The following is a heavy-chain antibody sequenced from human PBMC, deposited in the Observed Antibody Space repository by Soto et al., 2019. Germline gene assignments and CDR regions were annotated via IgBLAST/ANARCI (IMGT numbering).Heavy chain of an antibody. D-gene: IGHD2-2*01. CDR1: GFTFSGIA. J-gene: IGHJ4*02. V-gene: IGHV3-30*18. CDR2: VSYDATNK. CDR3: AKALSFTSSALYS. Sequence: QVQLVESGGGVVRPGNSLTLACAASGFTFSGIAMHWVRQAPGKGLEWVAVVSYDATNKFYGESVKGRFTVSRDNSKHTLYLHMTSLRPEDTATYYCAKALSFTSSALYSWGQGSLVIVS.